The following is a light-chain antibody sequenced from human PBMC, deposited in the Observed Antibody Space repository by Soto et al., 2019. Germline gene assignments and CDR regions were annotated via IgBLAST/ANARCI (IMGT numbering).Light chain of an antibody. V-gene: IGLV2-14*03. Sequence: QSVLTQPASVSGSPGQSIAISCTGTSSDVGGYDQVSWYQQHPDKAPKLLIYAVTIRPSGVSSRFSGSKSGSTASLTISGLQAEDEADYYCSSYTGSGTFFGGGTKVTVL. J-gene: IGLJ2*01. CDR2: AVT. CDR3: SSYTGSGTF. CDR1: SSDVGGYDQ.